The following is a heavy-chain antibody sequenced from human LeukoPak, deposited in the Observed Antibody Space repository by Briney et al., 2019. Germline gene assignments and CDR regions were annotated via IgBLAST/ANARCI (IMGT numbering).Heavy chain of an antibody. V-gene: IGHV1-24*01. J-gene: IGHJ3*02. D-gene: IGHD4-17*01. CDR1: GYRVTEVS. CDR3: ATAAPYMTTVIRGTFDI. CDR2: LHPADGET. Sequence: GASVTVSCKVSGYRVTEVSMNWVRQAPGKGLEWMGGLHPADGETVYAQNFQDRVTMTEDTSTDTAYMELSSLRSDDTAVYYCATAAPYMTTVIRGTFDIWGQGTMVTVSS.